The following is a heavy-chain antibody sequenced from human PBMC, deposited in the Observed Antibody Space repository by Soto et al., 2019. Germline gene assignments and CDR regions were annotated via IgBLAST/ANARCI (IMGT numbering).Heavy chain of an antibody. CDR3: ARASYYYGSGTSQGYYYHGMDV. V-gene: IGHV1-69*01. J-gene: IGHJ6*02. CDR1: GGTFSSYA. D-gene: IGHD3-10*01. Sequence: QVQLVQSGAEVKKPGSSVKVSCKASGGTFSSYAISWVRQAPGQGLEWMGGIIPIFGTANYAQKFQGRVTITADESTSTAYMELSSLRSEDTAVYYCARASYYYGSGTSQGYYYHGMDVWGQGTTVTVSS. CDR2: IIPIFGTA.